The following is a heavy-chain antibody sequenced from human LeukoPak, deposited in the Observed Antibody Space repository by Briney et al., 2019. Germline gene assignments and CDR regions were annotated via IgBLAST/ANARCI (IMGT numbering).Heavy chain of an antibody. CDR1: GGTFSSYA. Sequence: SVKVSCKASGGTFSSYAISWVRQAPGQGLEWMGGIIPIFGTANYAQKFQGRVTITADKSTSTAYMELSSLRSEGTAVYYCASMGSKYCSGGSCMGGWFDPWGQGTLVTVSS. D-gene: IGHD2-15*01. CDR3: ASMGSKYCSGGSCMGGWFDP. J-gene: IGHJ5*02. V-gene: IGHV1-69*06. CDR2: IIPIFGTA.